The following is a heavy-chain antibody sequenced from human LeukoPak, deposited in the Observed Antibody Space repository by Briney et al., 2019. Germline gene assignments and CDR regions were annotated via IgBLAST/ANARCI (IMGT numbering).Heavy chain of an antibody. J-gene: IGHJ3*02. CDR1: GFTFSNYA. CDR2: ISSSGTTI. V-gene: IGHV3-11*01. Sequence: GGSLRLSCAASGFTFSNYAMSWIRQAPGKGLEWVSYISSSGTTIFYADSVKGRFTISRDNAKNSLFLQVNSLRAEDTAIYYCARVVYCNGGSCHVFAFDIWGQGTMVAVSS. D-gene: IGHD2-15*01. CDR3: ARVVYCNGGSCHVFAFDI.